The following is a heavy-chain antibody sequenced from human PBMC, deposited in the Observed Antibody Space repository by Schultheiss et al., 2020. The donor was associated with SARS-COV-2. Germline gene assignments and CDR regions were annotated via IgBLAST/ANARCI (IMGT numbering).Heavy chain of an antibody. CDR3: AKDLGGAADY. CDR1: GFTFSDYY. V-gene: IGHV3-33*06. Sequence: GGSLRLSCAASGFTFSDYYMSWIRQAPGKGLEWVAVIWYDGSNKYYADSVKGRFTISRDNSKNTLYLQMNSLRAEDTAVYYCAKDLGGAADYWGQGTLVTVSS. J-gene: IGHJ4*02. CDR2: IWYDGSNK. D-gene: IGHD2-15*01.